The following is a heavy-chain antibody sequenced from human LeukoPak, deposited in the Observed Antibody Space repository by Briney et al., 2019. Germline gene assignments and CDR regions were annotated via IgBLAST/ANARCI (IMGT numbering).Heavy chain of an antibody. Sequence: PSETLSLTCTVSGGSISSGGYYWSWIRQHPGKGLEWIGYIYYSGNTHYNPSLKSRVTISVDTSKNQFSLKLSSVTAADTAVYYCATVIFNFYGSGTFDYWGQGTLVTVSS. CDR2: IYYSGNT. J-gene: IGHJ4*02. D-gene: IGHD3-10*01. V-gene: IGHV4-31*03. CDR1: GGSISSGGYY. CDR3: ATVIFNFYGSGTFDY.